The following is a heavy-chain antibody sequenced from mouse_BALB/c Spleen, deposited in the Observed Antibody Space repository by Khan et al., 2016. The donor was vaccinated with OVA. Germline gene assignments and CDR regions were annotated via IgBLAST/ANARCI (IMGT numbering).Heavy chain of an antibody. CDR2: IWSAGST. CDR1: GFSLTNYS. V-gene: IGHV2-2*02. J-gene: IGHJ3*01. D-gene: IGHD2-4*01. CDR3: ARRGYDYGRGALFAY. Sequence: QMQLEESGPGLVQPSQSLSITCTVSGFSLTNYSVHWVRQSPGKGLEWLGVIWSAGSTDYNAAFISRLTIRKDNSRRQVFFKMNSLQPNDTAIYYCARRGYDYGRGALFAYWGQGTLVTVSA.